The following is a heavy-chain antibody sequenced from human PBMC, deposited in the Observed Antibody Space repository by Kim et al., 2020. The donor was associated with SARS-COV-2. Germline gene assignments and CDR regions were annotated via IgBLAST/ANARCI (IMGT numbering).Heavy chain of an antibody. V-gene: IGHV4-30-2*01. D-gene: IGHD7-27*01. CDR2: IYHSGST. Sequence: SETLSLTCAVSCGSISSGGYSWSWIRQPPGKGLEWIGYIYHSGSTYYNPSLKSRVTISVDRSKNQFSLKLSSVTAADTAVYYCARGSSDNWGYYYYGMDVWGQGTTVTVSS. CDR3: ARGSSDNWGYYYYGMDV. CDR1: CGSISSGGYS. J-gene: IGHJ6*02.